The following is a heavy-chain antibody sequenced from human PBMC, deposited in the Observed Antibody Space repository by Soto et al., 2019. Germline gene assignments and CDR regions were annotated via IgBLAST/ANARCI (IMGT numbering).Heavy chain of an antibody. J-gene: IGHJ3*02. CDR2: IKQDGSEK. CDR3: ARDRGYSSGWYYFRAFDI. CDR1: GFTFSSYW. V-gene: IGHV3-7*05. D-gene: IGHD6-19*01. Sequence: RLSCAASGFTFSSYWMSWVRQAPGKGLEWVANIKQDGSEKYYVDSVKGRFTISRDNAKNSLYLQMNSLRAEDTAVYYCARDRGYSSGWYYFRAFDIWGQGTMVTVSS.